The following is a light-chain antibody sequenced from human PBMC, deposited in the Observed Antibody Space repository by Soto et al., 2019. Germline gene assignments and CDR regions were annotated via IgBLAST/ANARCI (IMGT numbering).Light chain of an antibody. CDR1: QSVSSNF. V-gene: IGKV3-20*01. CDR2: GAS. CDR3: QQYGSSPGT. J-gene: IGKJ1*01. Sequence: EIVLTQSPGTLSLSPGERATLSCRASQSVSSNFLAWYQQKPGQAPRLLIYGASSRAPGIPDRFSGSGSGTDFTLTISRLEPEDFAVYYCQQYGSSPGTFGQGTKVEIK.